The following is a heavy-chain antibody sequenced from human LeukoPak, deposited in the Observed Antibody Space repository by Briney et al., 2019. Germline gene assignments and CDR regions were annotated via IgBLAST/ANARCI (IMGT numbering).Heavy chain of an antibody. J-gene: IGHJ4*02. CDR1: GYTFTDYY. Sequence: ASVKVSCKASGYTFTDYYIHWVRQTPGQGLEWMGWINPNNDGTNYAQRFQGRVTMTWDPSISTAYMELSRLRSDDTAVYYCARDRGKKGFDYWGQGTLVTVSS. CDR3: ARDRGKKGFDY. CDR2: INPNNDGT. D-gene: IGHD3-10*01. V-gene: IGHV1-2*02.